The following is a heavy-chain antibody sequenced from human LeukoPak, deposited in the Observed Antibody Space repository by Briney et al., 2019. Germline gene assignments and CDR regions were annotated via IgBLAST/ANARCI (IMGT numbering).Heavy chain of an antibody. CDR1: GFTFNNYA. CDR3: AKDRPNYYGTNGHYYTRNGDY. Sequence: GGSLRLSCAASGFTFNNYAMNWVRQAPGKGLEWVSSISGSGNNIFYADSVKGRFTISRDNSKDTLYLQMNSLRVEDTAIYYCAKDRPNYYGTNGHYYTRNGDYWGQGTLVTVSS. V-gene: IGHV3-23*01. CDR2: ISGSGNNI. D-gene: IGHD3-22*01. J-gene: IGHJ4*02.